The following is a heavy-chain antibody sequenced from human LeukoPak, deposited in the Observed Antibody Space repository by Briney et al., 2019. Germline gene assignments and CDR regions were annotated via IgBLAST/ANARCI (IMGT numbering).Heavy chain of an antibody. CDR1: GFTFSSYE. Sequence: PGGSLRLSCAASGFTFSSYEMNWVRQAPGKGLEWVSYISSGSTIYYADSVKGRFTISRDNAKNSLYLQMNSLRAEDTAVYYCARARPQYYYDSSGTTPDAFDIWGQGTMVTVSS. D-gene: IGHD3-22*01. CDR3: ARARPQYYYDSSGTTPDAFDI. CDR2: ISSGSTI. V-gene: IGHV3-48*03. J-gene: IGHJ3*02.